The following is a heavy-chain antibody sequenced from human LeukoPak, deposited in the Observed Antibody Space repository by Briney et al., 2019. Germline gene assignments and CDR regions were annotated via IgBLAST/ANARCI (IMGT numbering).Heavy chain of an antibody. D-gene: IGHD3-10*01. J-gene: IGHJ6*03. CDR1: GYTFTSYD. CDR3: ARGGYYGSGSYRILTYYYYYYMDV. V-gene: IGHV1-8*03. Sequence: GASVKVSCKASGYTFTSYDINWVRQATGQGLEWMGWMNPNSGNTGYAQKFQGRVTIIRNTSISTAYMELSSLRSEDTAVYYCARGGYYGSGSYRILTYYYYYYMDVWGKGTTVTVSS. CDR2: MNPNSGNT.